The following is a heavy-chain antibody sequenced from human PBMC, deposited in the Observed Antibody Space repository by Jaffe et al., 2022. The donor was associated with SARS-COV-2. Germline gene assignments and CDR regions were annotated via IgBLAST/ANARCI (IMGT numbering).Heavy chain of an antibody. CDR3: AREGRDYYDSSGRHPHAFDI. CDR1: GGTFSSYA. J-gene: IGHJ3*02. Sequence: QVQLVQSGAEVKKPGSSVKVSCKASGGTFSSYAISWVRQAPGQGLEWMGGIIPIFGTANYAQKFQGRVTITADESTSTAYMELSSLRSEDTAVYYCAREGRDYYDSSGRHPHAFDIWGQGTMVTVSS. D-gene: IGHD3-22*01. V-gene: IGHV1-69*01. CDR2: IIPIFGTA.